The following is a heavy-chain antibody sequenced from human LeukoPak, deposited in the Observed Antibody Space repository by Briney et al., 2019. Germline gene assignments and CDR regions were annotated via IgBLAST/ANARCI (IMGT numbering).Heavy chain of an antibody. CDR3: AKGRGSSNSASNY. J-gene: IGHJ4*02. CDR1: GFIFSNYA. V-gene: IGHV3-23*01. CDR2: ISGSGDTT. Sequence: AGGSLRLSCTASGFIFSNYAMTWVRQAPGKGPEWVSGISGSGDTTYYADSVKGRFTISRDNSKNTLHLQMNGLRAEDTAVYYCAKGRGSSNSASNYWGQGTPVTVSS. D-gene: IGHD1-26*01.